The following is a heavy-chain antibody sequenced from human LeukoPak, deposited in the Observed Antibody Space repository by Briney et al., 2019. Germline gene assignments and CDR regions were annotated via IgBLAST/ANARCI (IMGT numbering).Heavy chain of an antibody. Sequence: GASVKASCKTSGYTFSTHWMHWVRQAPGQGLEWMGIINPNGGFTSYAQKFQGRVTVTRDMSTSTVYMELSDLKSEDTAVYYCARDQSGEWDLLSGWWFDPWGQGTLVTVSS. J-gene: IGHJ5*02. D-gene: IGHD1-26*01. CDR2: INPNGGFT. CDR1: GYTFSTHW. V-gene: IGHV1-46*01. CDR3: ARDQSGEWDLLSGWWFDP.